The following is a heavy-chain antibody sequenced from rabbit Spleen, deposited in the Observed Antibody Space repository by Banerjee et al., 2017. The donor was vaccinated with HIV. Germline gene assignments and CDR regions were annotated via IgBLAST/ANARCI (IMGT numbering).Heavy chain of an antibody. D-gene: IGHD1-1*01. CDR2: IYTGGSGNT. V-gene: IGHV1S45*01. J-gene: IGHJ4*01. Sequence: QEQLVESGGGLVQPEGSLTLTCTASGFSFSSSYYMSWVRQAPGKGLEWIACIYTGGSGNTYYARWAKGRFTISKTSSTTVTLQMTSLTAADTATYFCARDLTAVIGWNFYLWGPGTLVTVS. CDR3: ARDLTAVIGWNFYL. CDR1: GFSFSSSYY.